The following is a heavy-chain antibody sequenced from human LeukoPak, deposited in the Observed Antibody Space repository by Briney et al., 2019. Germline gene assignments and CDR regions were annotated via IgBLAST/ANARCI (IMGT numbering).Heavy chain of an antibody. CDR2: ISGGGGAT. V-gene: IGHV3-23*01. Sequence: PGGSLRLSCVASGFTFTNYWMNWVRQAPGKGLEWVSGISGGGGATYSADSVKGRFTISRDNSKNTMYLQMKSLRVEDTALYYCATISGNFDYLDYWGQGTLVTVST. CDR3: ATISGNFDYLDY. D-gene: IGHD1-26*01. CDR1: GFTFTNYW. J-gene: IGHJ4*02.